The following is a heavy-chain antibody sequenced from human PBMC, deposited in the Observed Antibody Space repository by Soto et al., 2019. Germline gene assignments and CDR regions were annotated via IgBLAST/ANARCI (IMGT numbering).Heavy chain of an antibody. Sequence: QVQLVQSGAEVKKPGASVKVSCKASGYTFTSYGISWVRQAPGQGLEWMGWISAYNGNTNYAQKLQGRVTMTTDTSTSTDFMELRSLRSDGTAVYYCARAGAGSWFWSGYDLSDPGWFDPWGQGTLVTVSS. V-gene: IGHV1-18*01. CDR3: ARAGAGSWFWSGYDLSDPGWFDP. CDR2: ISAYNGNT. J-gene: IGHJ5*02. CDR1: GYTFTSYG. D-gene: IGHD3-3*01.